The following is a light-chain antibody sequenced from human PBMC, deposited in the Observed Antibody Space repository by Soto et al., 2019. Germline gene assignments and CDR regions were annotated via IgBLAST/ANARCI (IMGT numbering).Light chain of an antibody. CDR1: SSEVGGYNY. V-gene: IGLV2-8*01. J-gene: IGLJ2*01. CDR3: VSSAGSKNAGV. CDR2: EVS. Sequence: QSALTQPPSASGSPGQSVTISCTGTSSEVGGYNYVSWYQQHPGKAPKLMIYEVSKRPSGVPDRFSGSKSGNTASLAVSGLQAEDEAEYYCVSSAGSKNAGVFGGGTQVTVL.